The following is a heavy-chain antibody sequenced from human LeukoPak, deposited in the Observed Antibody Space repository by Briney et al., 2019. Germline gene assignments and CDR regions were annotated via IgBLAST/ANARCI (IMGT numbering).Heavy chain of an antibody. Sequence: ASVKVSCKASGYTLTGYYVLWVRQAPGLGLEWMGWINPNSGGTNYAQKFQGRVTMTRDTSINTAYMELSRLTSDDTAVYYCARDRSPAPGRSYGRGHFDHWGQGTLVTVSS. CDR2: INPNSGGT. D-gene: IGHD5-18*01. J-gene: IGHJ4*02. V-gene: IGHV1-2*02. CDR1: GYTLTGYY. CDR3: ARDRSPAPGRSYGRGHFDH.